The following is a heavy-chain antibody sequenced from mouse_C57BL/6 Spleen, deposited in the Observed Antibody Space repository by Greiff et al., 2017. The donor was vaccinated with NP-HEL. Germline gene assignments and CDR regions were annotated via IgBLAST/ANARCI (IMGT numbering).Heavy chain of an antibody. CDR2: FYPGSGSI. J-gene: IGHJ3*01. Sequence: QVQLQQSGAELVKPGASVKLSCKASGYTFTEYTIHWVKQRSGQGLEWIGWFYPGSGSIKYNEKFKDKATLTSDKSSSTVYMELSRLTSEDSAVYFCARNEEGDYYGSSLFAYWGQGTLVTVSA. CDR1: GYTFTEYT. CDR3: ARNEEGDYYGSSLFAY. D-gene: IGHD1-1*01. V-gene: IGHV1-62-2*01.